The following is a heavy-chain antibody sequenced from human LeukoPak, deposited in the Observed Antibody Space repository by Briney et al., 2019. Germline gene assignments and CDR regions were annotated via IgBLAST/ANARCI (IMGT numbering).Heavy chain of an antibody. J-gene: IGHJ4*02. D-gene: IGHD6-13*01. CDR1: GGTFSNFA. CDR2: IMPILDIV. CDR3: ARDQGIGAAGVFDS. Sequence: SVKVSCKASGGTFSNFAISWVRQAPGQGLEWMGRIMPILDIVNLAQMFQGRVTITADKSTTTAYMELNSLRSDDTAMYYCARDQGIGAAGVFDSWGQGTLVTVSS. V-gene: IGHV1-69*10.